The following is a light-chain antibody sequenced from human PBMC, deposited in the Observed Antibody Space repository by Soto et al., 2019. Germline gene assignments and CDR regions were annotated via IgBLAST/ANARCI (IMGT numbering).Light chain of an antibody. CDR1: QGISSY. CDR2: AAS. Sequence: IQLTQSPSSLAPSVGDRVTLTCRASQGISSYLAWYQQKPGKAPKLLIYAASTLQSGVPSRFSGSGSGTDFTLTISSLQPEDLAVYYCQQHKNWPAITFGKGTRLEIK. J-gene: IGKJ5*01. V-gene: IGKV1-9*01. CDR3: QQHKNWPAIT.